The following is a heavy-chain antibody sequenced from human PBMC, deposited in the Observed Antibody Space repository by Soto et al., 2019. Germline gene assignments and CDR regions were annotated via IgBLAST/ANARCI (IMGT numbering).Heavy chain of an antibody. J-gene: IGHJ6*03. Sequence: PGGSLRLSCAASGFTVSSNYMSWVRQAPGKGLEWVSVIYSGGSTYYADSVKGRFTISRDNSKNTLYLQMNSLRAEDTAVYYCVREGGGDSIKTYYYYYMDVWGKGTTVTVSS. CDR1: GFTVSSNY. CDR2: IYSGGST. CDR3: VREGGGDSIKTYYYYYMDV. V-gene: IGHV3-66*01. D-gene: IGHD1-26*01.